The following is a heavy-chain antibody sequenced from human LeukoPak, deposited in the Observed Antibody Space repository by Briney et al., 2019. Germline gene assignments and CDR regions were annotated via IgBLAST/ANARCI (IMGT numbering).Heavy chain of an antibody. Sequence: KSSETLSLTCTVSGGSISSSYWSWIRQPAGKGLEWIGRIYTSGSTNYDPSLKSRVTMSVDTSKNQFSLRLSSVTAADTAVYYCARGPGEVTGESFDYWGQGTLVTVSS. D-gene: IGHD2-21*02. J-gene: IGHJ4*02. CDR2: IYTSGST. CDR3: ARGPGEVTGESFDY. CDR1: GGSISSSY. V-gene: IGHV4-4*07.